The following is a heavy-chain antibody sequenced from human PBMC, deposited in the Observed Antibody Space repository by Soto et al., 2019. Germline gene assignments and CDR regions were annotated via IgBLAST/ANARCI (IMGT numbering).Heavy chain of an antibody. CDR2: IIPIFGTA. V-gene: IGHV1-69*13. D-gene: IGHD3-9*01. CDR1: GGTFSSYA. Sequence: SVKVSRKASGGTFSSYAISWVRQAPGQGLEWMGGIIPIFGTANYAQKFQGRVTITADESTSTAYMELSSLRSEDTAVYYCASNLRTYYDILTGPSPLDYWGQGTLVTVSS. CDR3: ASNLRTYYDILTGPSPLDY. J-gene: IGHJ4*02.